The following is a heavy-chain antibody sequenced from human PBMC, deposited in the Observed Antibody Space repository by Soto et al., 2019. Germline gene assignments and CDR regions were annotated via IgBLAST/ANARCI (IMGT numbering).Heavy chain of an antibody. D-gene: IGHD2-15*01. CDR3: ARDLIGGMDV. J-gene: IGHJ6*02. CDR1: GFTFSSYS. V-gene: IGHV3-21*01. Sequence: EVQLVESGGGLVKPGGSLRLSCAASGFTFSSYSMNSVRQAPGKGLEWVSSISSSSSYIYYADSVKGRFTISRDNAKNSLYLQMNSLRAEDTAVYYCARDLIGGMDVWGQGTTVTVSS. CDR2: ISSSSSYI.